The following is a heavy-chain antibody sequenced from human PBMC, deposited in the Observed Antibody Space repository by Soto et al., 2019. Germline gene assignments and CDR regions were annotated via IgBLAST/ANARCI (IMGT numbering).Heavy chain of an antibody. Sequence: GGSLRLSCAASGFTFDDYSMHWFRQTPGKGLEWISLIFWDGGTAYYADSVKGRFTTSRDNSKNTLYLQMNSLRSDDTALYYCAKSGGEYYFDYWGQGTLVTVSS. CDR2: IFWDGGTA. CDR3: AKSGGEYYFDY. CDR1: GFTFDDYS. J-gene: IGHJ4*02. V-gene: IGHV3-43*01. D-gene: IGHD2-21*01.